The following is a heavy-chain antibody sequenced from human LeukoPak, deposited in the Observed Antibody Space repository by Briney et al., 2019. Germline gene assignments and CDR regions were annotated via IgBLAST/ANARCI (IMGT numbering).Heavy chain of an antibody. CDR3: AKRGTAGSWNPEDY. CDR2: IGSGGST. D-gene: IGHD1-1*01. CDR1: GVTISSQA. J-gene: IGHJ4*02. V-gene: IGHV3-23*01. Sequence: GGSLRLSCVASGVTISSQAMSWVRQAAGKGLEWVSTIGSGGSTYYADTVKGRFTISRDNSKNTLSLQTNSLRAEDTAVYYCAKRGTAGSWNPEDYWGQGTLVTVSS.